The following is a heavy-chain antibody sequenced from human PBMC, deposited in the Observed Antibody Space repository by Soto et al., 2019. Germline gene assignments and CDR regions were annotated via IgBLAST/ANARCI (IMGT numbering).Heavy chain of an antibody. CDR2: INAGNGNT. CDR1: GYTFTSYS. Sequence: ASVKVSCKASGYTFTSYSMHWVRQAPGQRLEWMGWINAGNGNTIYAQKFQGRVTMTEDTSTDTAYMELSSLRSEDTAVYYCATDRDYGDYAPEGYYYYGMDVWGQGTTVTVSS. J-gene: IGHJ6*02. V-gene: IGHV1-3*01. CDR3: ATDRDYGDYAPEGYYYYGMDV. D-gene: IGHD4-17*01.